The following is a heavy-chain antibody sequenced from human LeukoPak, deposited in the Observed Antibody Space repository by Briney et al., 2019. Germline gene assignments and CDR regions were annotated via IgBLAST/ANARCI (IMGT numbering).Heavy chain of an antibody. D-gene: IGHD4-17*01. Sequence: SETLSLTCTVSGGYIGSYYWSWIRQPAGKGLEWIGRIHTTENTDYNHSLKSRVTMSVDMSTSQVSLTLTSVTAADTAVYYCAREGDYGDYSKSFYYMDVWGKGTTVTVSS. V-gene: IGHV4-4*07. CDR1: GGYIGSYY. CDR3: AREGDYGDYSKSFYYMDV. CDR2: IHTTENT. J-gene: IGHJ6*03.